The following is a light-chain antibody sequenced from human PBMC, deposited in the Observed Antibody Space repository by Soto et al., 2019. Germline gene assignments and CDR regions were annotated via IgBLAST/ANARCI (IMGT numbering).Light chain of an antibody. J-gene: IGKJ2*01. CDR3: HQFGRSPPAFT. Sequence: ESMLTQSPGTLSLSPGERATLSCRASQSVSTRYLAWYQQKPGQAPRLLIYGASIRATGIPDRFSGSGSGTAFTLTISRLEREDFAVYYCHQFGRSPPAFTFGQGTKLEI. CDR1: QSVSTRY. V-gene: IGKV3-20*01. CDR2: GAS.